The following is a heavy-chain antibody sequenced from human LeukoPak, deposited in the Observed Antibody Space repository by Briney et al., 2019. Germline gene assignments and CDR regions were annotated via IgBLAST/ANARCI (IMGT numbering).Heavy chain of an antibody. CDR3: ATTLYCDSSSCYDAFDI. CDR1: GGSISSSSYY. J-gene: IGHJ3*02. CDR2: IYYTGRT. D-gene: IGHD2-2*01. Sequence: PSETLSLTCTVSGGSISSSSYYWAWIRQTPGTGLGWIGSIYYTGRTYYNPSLKSRVTMSVDTSKNQFSLKLSSVTAGDTAVYYCATTLYCDSSSCYDAFDIWGLGTKVTVSS. V-gene: IGHV4-39*01.